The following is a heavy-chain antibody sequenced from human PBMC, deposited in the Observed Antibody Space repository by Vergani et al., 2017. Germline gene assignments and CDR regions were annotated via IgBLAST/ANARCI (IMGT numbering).Heavy chain of an antibody. D-gene: IGHD2-8*02. Sequence: EVQLVESGGGSVQSGWSLRLSCVASGFSFNTYWMHWVRQVPGKGLIWVARIDEYGNRATYGDFETGRFTISRDNAKNTVFLQMNNLRADDAGVYYCVRTEYCTGIACNTRFDSWGQGALVTVSS. CDR2: IDEYGNRA. V-gene: IGHV3-74*03. CDR3: VRTEYCTGIACNTRFDS. CDR1: GFSFNTYW. J-gene: IGHJ5*01.